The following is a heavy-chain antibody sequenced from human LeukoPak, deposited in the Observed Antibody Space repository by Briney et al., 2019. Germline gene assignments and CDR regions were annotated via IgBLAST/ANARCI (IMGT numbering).Heavy chain of an antibody. CDR1: GGTFSSYA. Sequence: SVKVSCKASGGTFSSYAISWVRQAPGQGLEWMGRIIPIFGAANYAQKFQGRVTITTDESTSTAYMELSSLRSEDTAVYYCAREVSYCTNGVCYGGYFQHWGQGTLVTVSS. CDR2: IIPIFGAA. CDR3: AREVSYCTNGVCYGGYFQH. V-gene: IGHV1-69*05. J-gene: IGHJ1*01. D-gene: IGHD2-8*01.